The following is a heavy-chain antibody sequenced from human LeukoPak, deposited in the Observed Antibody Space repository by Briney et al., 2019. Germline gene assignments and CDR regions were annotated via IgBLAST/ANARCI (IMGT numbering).Heavy chain of an antibody. CDR2: IYYSGST. CDR1: GGSISSYY. D-gene: IGHD3-10*01. V-gene: IGHV4-59*01. J-gene: IGHJ6*02. Sequence: SETLSLTCTVSGGSISSYYWSWIRQPPGKGLEWIGYIYYSGSTNYNPSLKSRVTISVDTSKNKFSLKLSSVTAADTAVYYCARANRYYYGSGTQGYYYYYGMDVWGQGTTVTVSS. CDR3: ARANRYYYGSGTQGYYYYYGMDV.